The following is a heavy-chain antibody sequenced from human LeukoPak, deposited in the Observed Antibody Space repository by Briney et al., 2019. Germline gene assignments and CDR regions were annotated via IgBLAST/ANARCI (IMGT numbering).Heavy chain of an antibody. CDR3: ARDRNIVVVPAAMKYYYYYGMDV. Sequence: GGSLRLSCAASGFTLSSYEMNWVRQAPGKGLEWVSYISSSGSTIYYADSVKGRFTISRDNAKNSLYLQMNSLRAEDTAVYYCARDRNIVVVPAAMKYYYYYGMDVWGQGTTVTVSS. D-gene: IGHD2-2*01. CDR1: GFTLSSYE. V-gene: IGHV3-48*03. CDR2: ISSSGSTI. J-gene: IGHJ6*02.